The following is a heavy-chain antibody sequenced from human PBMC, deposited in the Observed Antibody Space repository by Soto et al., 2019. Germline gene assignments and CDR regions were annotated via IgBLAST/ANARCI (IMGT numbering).Heavy chain of an antibody. CDR1: GGTFSSYT. CDR2: IIPILGIA. J-gene: IGHJ6*02. D-gene: IGHD3-22*01. V-gene: IGHV1-69*02. Sequence: ASVKVSCKASGGTFSSYTISWVRQAPGQGLEWMGRIIPILGIANYAQKFQGRVTITADKSTGTAYMELSSLRSEDTAVYYCARGYYYDSSVALGMDVWGQGTTVTVSS. CDR3: ARGYYYDSSVALGMDV.